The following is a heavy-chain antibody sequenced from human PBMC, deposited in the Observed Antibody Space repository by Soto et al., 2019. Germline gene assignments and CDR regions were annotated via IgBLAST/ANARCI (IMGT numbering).Heavy chain of an antibody. CDR2: IYPGDHET. Sequence: GESLKISCQCSGYTFSNFWIGWVRQLPGQGLEWMGIIYPGDHETRYSPSFLGKVTISAETSINTAYLQCSSLEASDSAFYFCARRTRSSPYFGFWGQGHLVTVSS. D-gene: IGHD6-13*01. CDR3: ARRTRSSPYFGF. CDR1: GYTFSNFW. J-gene: IGHJ4*02. V-gene: IGHV5-51*01.